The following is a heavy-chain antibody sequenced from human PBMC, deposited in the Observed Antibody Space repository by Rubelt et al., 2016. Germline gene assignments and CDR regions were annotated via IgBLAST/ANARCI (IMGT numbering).Heavy chain of an antibody. D-gene: IGHD3-3*01. Sequence: QVQLQESGPGLVKPSETLSLTCTVSGGSISSYYWSWIRQPPGKGLEWIGYIYYSGSTNYNPSLKSRVTISVDTSKTPFSLKLSSVTAADTAVYYCAGGITIFGVASGYFDYWGQGTLVTVSS. CDR1: GGSISSYY. J-gene: IGHJ4*02. V-gene: IGHV4-59*01. CDR3: AGGITIFGVASGYFDY. CDR2: IYYSGST.